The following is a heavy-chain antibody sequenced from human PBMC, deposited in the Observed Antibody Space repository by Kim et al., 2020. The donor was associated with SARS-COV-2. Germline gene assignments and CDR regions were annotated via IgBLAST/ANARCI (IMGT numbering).Heavy chain of an antibody. Sequence: LSLTCAASGFTFSNAWMSWVRQAPGKGLEWVGRIKSKTDGGTTDYAAPVKGRFTISRDDSKNTLYLQMNSLKTEDTAVYYCTTEPYYYGSGSYYRGNWFDPWGQGTLVTVSS. V-gene: IGHV3-15*01. CDR2: IKSKTDGGTT. CDR3: TTEPYYYGSGSYYRGNWFDP. CDR1: GFTFSNAW. J-gene: IGHJ5*02. D-gene: IGHD3-10*01.